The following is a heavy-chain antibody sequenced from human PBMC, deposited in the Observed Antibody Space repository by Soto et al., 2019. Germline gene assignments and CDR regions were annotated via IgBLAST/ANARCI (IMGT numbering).Heavy chain of an antibody. Sequence: QVQLVQSGAEVKKPGSSVKVSCKASGGTFSSYAISWVRQAPGQGLEWMGGIIPIFGTANYAQKFQGRVTITADESTSTAYMELSSLRSEDTAVYYWASSPVLGGYDSSGYYSIFDYWGQGTLVTVSS. CDR1: GGTFSSYA. V-gene: IGHV1-69*01. D-gene: IGHD3-22*01. CDR2: IIPIFGTA. CDR3: ASSPVLGGYDSSGYYSIFDY. J-gene: IGHJ4*02.